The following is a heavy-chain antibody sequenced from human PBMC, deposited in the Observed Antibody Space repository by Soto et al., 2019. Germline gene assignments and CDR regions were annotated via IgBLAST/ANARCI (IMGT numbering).Heavy chain of an antibody. Sequence: SETLSLTCAVSGGSISSSNWWSWVRQPPGKGLEWIGEIYHSGSTNYNPSLKSRVTISVDKSKNQFSLKLSSVTAADTAVYYFAGFRVVAVAGTGGGGYYYYGMDVWGQGTTVTVSS. J-gene: IGHJ6*02. V-gene: IGHV4-4*02. CDR3: AGFRVVAVAGTGGGGYYYYGMDV. CDR2: IYHSGST. D-gene: IGHD6-19*01. CDR1: GGSISSSNW.